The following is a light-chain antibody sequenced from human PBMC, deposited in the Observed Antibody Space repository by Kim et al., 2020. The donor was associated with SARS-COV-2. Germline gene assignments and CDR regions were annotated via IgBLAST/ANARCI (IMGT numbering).Light chain of an antibody. Sequence: EVVMTQSPAALSVSPGERVTLSCRARRSVSSNLAWYQQKPGQAPRLLIYGASTRATGFPARFSGSGSGREFTLTISSLQSEDFAVYYCQQYSNWPLTFGEGTKVDIK. CDR3: QQYSNWPLT. CDR2: GAS. CDR1: RSVSSN. J-gene: IGKJ1*01. V-gene: IGKV3-15*01.